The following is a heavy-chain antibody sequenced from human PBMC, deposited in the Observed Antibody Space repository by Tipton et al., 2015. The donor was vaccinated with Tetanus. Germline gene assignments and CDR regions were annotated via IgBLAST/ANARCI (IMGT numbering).Heavy chain of an antibody. CDR3: ARGMAEASNCGGDCYSDY. CDR2: ISSSRRYI. V-gene: IGHV3-21*01. CDR1: GFTFNTFA. Sequence: SLRLSCAASGFTFNTFAMSWVRQAPGKGLEWVSSISSSRRYIYYADSVKGRFTISRDNAKNSLYLQMISLRAEDTAVYSCARGMAEASNCGGDCYSDYWGQGTLVTVSS. D-gene: IGHD2-21*02. J-gene: IGHJ4*02.